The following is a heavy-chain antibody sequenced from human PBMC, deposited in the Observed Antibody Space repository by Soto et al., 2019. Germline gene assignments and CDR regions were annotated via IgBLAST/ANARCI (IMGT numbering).Heavy chain of an antibody. J-gene: IGHJ6*02. D-gene: IGHD3-16*01. Sequence: GGSLRLSCAASGFTFSSYGMHWVRQAPGKGLEWVAVISYDGSNKYYADSVKGRFTISRDNSKNTLYLQMNSLRAEDTAVYYCAKDPGTDYDYALYGMDVWGQGTTVTVS. V-gene: IGHV3-30*18. CDR3: AKDPGTDYDYALYGMDV. CDR1: GFTFSSYG. CDR2: ISYDGSNK.